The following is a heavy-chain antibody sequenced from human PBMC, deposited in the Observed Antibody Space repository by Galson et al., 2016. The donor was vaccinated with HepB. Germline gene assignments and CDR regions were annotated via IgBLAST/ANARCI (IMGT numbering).Heavy chain of an antibody. V-gene: IGHV4-39*07. CDR2: IYYSGST. CDR1: GGSINNSNSYY. Sequence: SETLSLTCTVSGGSINNSNSYYWGWIRQPPGKGLEWIGSIYYSGSTSYTPSLKSRVTISVDMSKNQFSLRLRSVTAADTAVYYCAKDGDCSGGACYHWFDPWGQGTLVTVSS. D-gene: IGHD2-8*02. CDR3: AKDGDCSGGACYHWFDP. J-gene: IGHJ5*02.